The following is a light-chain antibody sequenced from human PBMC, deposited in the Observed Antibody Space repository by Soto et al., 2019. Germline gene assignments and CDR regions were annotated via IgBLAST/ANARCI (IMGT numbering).Light chain of an antibody. CDR3: IQDYNYPLT. J-gene: IGKJ4*01. CDR1: QGIRSE. V-gene: IGKV1-6*01. Sequence: IQMTQSPSSLSASVGDRVTITCRASQGIRSELGWYQQKPGKAPNLLIYTASTLQSGVPSRFSGSGSGTDFTLTISSLQPEDFATYYCIQDYNYPLTFGGGTKVDIK. CDR2: TAS.